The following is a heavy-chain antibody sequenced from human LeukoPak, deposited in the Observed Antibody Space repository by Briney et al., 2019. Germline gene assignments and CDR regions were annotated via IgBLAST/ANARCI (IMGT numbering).Heavy chain of an antibody. CDR2: IKSDGKT. Sequence: GSLRLSCEASGFTFSRYWMHWVRQAPGKGLVWVSRIKSDGKTNYADSVKGRFTISRDNAKNTVSLQMDSLRAEDTGVYYCARAPSEVGGYYPEYFRHWGQGTLVTLSS. CDR3: ARAPSEVGGYYPEYFRH. D-gene: IGHD3-22*01. J-gene: IGHJ1*01. CDR1: GFTFSRYW. V-gene: IGHV3-74*01.